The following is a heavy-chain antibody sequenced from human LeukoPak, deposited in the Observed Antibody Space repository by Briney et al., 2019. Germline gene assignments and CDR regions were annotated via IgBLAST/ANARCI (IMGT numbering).Heavy chain of an antibody. CDR3: ARVGRIVVAGKGFDY. J-gene: IGHJ4*02. CDR1: GYSISSAYY. D-gene: IGHD6-19*01. V-gene: IGHV4-38-2*01. CDR2: IIHSGNT. Sequence: SETLSLTCAVSGYSISSAYYWGWIRRSPGKGLEWIGSIIHSGNTYYSPSLKGRVTISVDTSKNQLSLKLSSVTAADTAVYYCARVGRIVVAGKGFDYWGQGTLVTVSS.